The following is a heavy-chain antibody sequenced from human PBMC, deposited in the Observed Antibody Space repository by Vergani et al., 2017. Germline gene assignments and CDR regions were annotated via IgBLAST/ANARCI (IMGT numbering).Heavy chain of an antibody. CDR1: GFTFSSYS. D-gene: IGHD3-9*01. V-gene: IGHV3-23*04. Sequence: EVQLVESGGGLVKPGGSLRLSCAASGFTFSSYSMNWVRQAPGKGLEWVSTMSGSGGSTYYADSVKGRFTISRDNSKDTLYLQMNSLRAEDTAVYYCAKDYDILTGYARTYYFDYWGQGTLVTVSS. CDR2: MSGSGGST. CDR3: AKDYDILTGYARTYYFDY. J-gene: IGHJ4*02.